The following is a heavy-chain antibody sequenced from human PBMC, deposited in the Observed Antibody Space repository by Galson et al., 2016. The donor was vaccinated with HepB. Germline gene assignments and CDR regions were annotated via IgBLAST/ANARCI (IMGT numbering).Heavy chain of an antibody. J-gene: IGHJ4*02. Sequence: SLRLSCAASGFTFSTYNMNWVRQAPGKGLEWVSYITFTSFSIYYADSVKGRFTISRDNPKKTLFLQLNNLRSEDTAVYYCARDLFSSSSFIDFWGQGTLVTVSS. CDR2: ITFTSFSI. D-gene: IGHD2-2*01. CDR3: ARDLFSSSSFIDF. CDR1: GFTFSTYN. V-gene: IGHV3-48*01.